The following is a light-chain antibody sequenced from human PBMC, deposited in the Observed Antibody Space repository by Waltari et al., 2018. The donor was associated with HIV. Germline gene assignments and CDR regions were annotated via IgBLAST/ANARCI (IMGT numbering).Light chain of an antibody. CDR2: AAS. Sequence: DIRMTQSPSSLSASVGDRVTITCRASQSMGSYLNWYQQKPGKAPKLLIHAASSLQSGVPSRFSGRASGTDFTLTISSLQPEDFATYYCQQSYSTPYTFGQGTKLEIK. V-gene: IGKV1-39*01. J-gene: IGKJ2*01. CDR3: QQSYSTPYT. CDR1: QSMGSY.